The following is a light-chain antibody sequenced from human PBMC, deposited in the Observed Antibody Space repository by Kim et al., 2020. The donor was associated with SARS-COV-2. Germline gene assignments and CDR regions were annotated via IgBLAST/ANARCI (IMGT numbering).Light chain of an antibody. CDR2: EVT. V-gene: IGLV2-8*01. CDR3: SSYAGSNNLV. J-gene: IGLJ2*01. CDR1: SSEVGSYNS. Sequence: GQSVTLSCTGTSSEVGSYNSVSWYQQPQGKAPKLMIYEVTKRPSGVPDRFSGSKSGNTASLTVSGLQAEDEADYYCSSYAGSNNLVFGGGTQLTVL.